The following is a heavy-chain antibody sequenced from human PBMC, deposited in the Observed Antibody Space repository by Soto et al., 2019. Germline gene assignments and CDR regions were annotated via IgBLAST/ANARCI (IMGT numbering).Heavy chain of an antibody. D-gene: IGHD6-13*01. CDR1: GFTFSSYV. CDR2: ISASGGNT. J-gene: IGHJ4*02. Sequence: EVQLLESGGGLVQPGGSLRLSCAASGFTFSSYVMTWVRQAPGKGLEWISAISASGGNTYYADSVKGRFTISRDNSKNTLYLQMNSLRVEDTALYYCAKDGGGLAAAADSPLGASDCWGQGTLVTVSS. CDR3: AKDGGGLAAAADSPLGASDC. V-gene: IGHV3-23*01.